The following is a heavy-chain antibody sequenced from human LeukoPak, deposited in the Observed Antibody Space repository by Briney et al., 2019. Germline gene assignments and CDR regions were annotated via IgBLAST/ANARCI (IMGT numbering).Heavy chain of an antibody. CDR1: GFPFSSYE. J-gene: IGHJ4*02. CDR2: ISSSGSTT. Sequence: GGSLRLSCAASGFPFSSYEMIWVRQAPGKGLEWVSYISSSGSTTYYAASVKGRFPISRDNAKNSLYLQMNSLRVEDTAVYYCASQKGRIAVAVDYWGQGPLVTVSS. D-gene: IGHD6-19*01. V-gene: IGHV3-48*03. CDR3: ASQKGRIAVAVDY.